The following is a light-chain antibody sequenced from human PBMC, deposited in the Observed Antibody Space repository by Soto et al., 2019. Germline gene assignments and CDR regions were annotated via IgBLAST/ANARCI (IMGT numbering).Light chain of an antibody. V-gene: IGLV2-23*01. Sequence: QSVLTQPASVSGSPGQSITISCTGTSSDVGSYNLVSWYQQHPGKAPKVMIYEDTKRPSGVSNRFSGSKSGNTASLTISGLQAEDEADYYCCSYAGSYIYVFGTGTKLTVL. J-gene: IGLJ1*01. CDR3: CSYAGSYIYV. CDR1: SSDVGSYNL. CDR2: EDT.